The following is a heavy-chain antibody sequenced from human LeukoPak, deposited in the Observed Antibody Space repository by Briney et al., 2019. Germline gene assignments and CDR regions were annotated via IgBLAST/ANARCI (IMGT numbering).Heavy chain of an antibody. CDR3: ARASSHQYGSGVIAY. CDR1: GYTFSSHD. Sequence: GGSLRLSCAASGYTFSSHDMHWVRQATGKGLEWVSAIGPAGDTYYSDSVKGRFTISRENAKNSLYLQMNSLRAGDTAVYYCARASSHQYGSGVIAYWGQGTLVTVSS. D-gene: IGHD3-10*01. J-gene: IGHJ4*02. CDR2: IGPAGDT. V-gene: IGHV3-13*01.